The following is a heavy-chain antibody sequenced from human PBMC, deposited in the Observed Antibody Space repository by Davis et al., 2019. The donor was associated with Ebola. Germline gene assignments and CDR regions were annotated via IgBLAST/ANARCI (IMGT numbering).Heavy chain of an antibody. Sequence: ASVKVSCKASGYTFTGYYMHWVRQAPGQGLEWMGIINPSGGSTSYAKRFQGRVTMTSDTSTSTVYMELSSLRSEDTAVYYCAITTVTTFYDGFDIWGQGTMVTVSS. CDR1: GYTFTGYY. CDR3: AITTVTTFYDGFDI. D-gene: IGHD4-17*01. J-gene: IGHJ3*02. CDR2: INPSGGST. V-gene: IGHV1-46*03.